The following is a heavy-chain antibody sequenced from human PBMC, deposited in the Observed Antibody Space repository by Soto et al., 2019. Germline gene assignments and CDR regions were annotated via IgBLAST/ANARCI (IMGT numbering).Heavy chain of an antibody. CDR1: GYSFTSYW. J-gene: IGHJ6*02. CDR3: ARPTYYYDSSGYYYYGMGV. CDR2: IYPGDSDT. Sequence: GESLKISCKGSGYSFTSYWIGWVRQMPGKGLEWMGIIYPGDSDTRYSPSFQGQVTISADKSISTAYLQWSSLKASDTAMYYCARPTYYYDSSGYYYYGMGVWGQGTTVTVSS. V-gene: IGHV5-51*01. D-gene: IGHD3-22*01.